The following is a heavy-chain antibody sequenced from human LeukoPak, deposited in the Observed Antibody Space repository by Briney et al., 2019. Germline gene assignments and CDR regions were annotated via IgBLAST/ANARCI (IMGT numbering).Heavy chain of an antibody. CDR1: GGSFSGYY. CDR3: ARPGRGYTATHYYYYMDV. Sequence: SETLSLTCAVYGGSFSGYYWSWIRQPPGKGLEWIGEINHSGSTNYNPSLKSRVTISVDTSKNQFSLKLSSVTAADTAVYYCARPGRGYTATHYYYYMDVWGKGTTVTVSS. J-gene: IGHJ6*03. CDR2: INHSGST. V-gene: IGHV4-34*01. D-gene: IGHD3-16*02.